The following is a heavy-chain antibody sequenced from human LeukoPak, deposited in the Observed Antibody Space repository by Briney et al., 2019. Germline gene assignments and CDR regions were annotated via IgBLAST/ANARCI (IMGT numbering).Heavy chain of an antibody. V-gene: IGHV3-7*01. CDR1: GFTFSSYW. CDR2: INQDGGAK. J-gene: IGHJ4*02. Sequence: GGSLRLSCAASGFTFSSYWMSWVRQAPGKGLEWVANINQDGGAKYSVDSVKGRFTISRDNAKNSLYLQMNSLRAEDTAVYYCARAASGSYPGYFDYWGQGTLVTVSS. CDR3: ARAASGSYPGYFDY. D-gene: IGHD1-26*01.